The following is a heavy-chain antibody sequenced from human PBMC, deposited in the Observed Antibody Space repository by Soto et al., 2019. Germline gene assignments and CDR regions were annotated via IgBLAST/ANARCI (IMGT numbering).Heavy chain of an antibody. Sequence: ASVKVSCKASGYTFSGYSITWVRQAPGQGLEWMGRISGYNGNTNYARTLRGRLTLTTDTSTSTAYMELRSLTSDDTAVYYRARDVFCGGAPACPDMDVWGQGTTGTVS. V-gene: IGHV1-18*04. D-gene: IGHD2-21*01. CDR3: ARDVFCGGAPACPDMDV. J-gene: IGHJ6*02. CDR2: ISGYNGNT. CDR1: GYTFSGYS.